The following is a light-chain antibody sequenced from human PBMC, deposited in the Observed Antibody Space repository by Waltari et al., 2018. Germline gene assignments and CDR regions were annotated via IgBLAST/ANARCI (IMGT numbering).Light chain of an antibody. Sequence: DIVMTQSPDSLAVSLGERATINCKSSQSVLYSSNNKNDLAWYQQKPGQPPKLLIYWASTRESGVPDRFSGSGCGTDFTLTISSLQADDVAVYYCQQYYTSPKTFGQGTKVEIK. CDR3: QQYYTSPKT. J-gene: IGKJ1*01. V-gene: IGKV4-1*01. CDR2: WAS. CDR1: QSVLYSSNNKND.